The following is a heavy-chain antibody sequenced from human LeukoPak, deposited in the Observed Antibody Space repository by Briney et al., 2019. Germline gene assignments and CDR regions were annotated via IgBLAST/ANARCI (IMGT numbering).Heavy chain of an antibody. CDR3: ARNFPLTGYVGPVDP. J-gene: IGHJ5*02. V-gene: IGHV1-2*02. D-gene: IGHD1-20*01. Sequence: ASVKVSCKASGYTFTGYYMHWVRQAPGQGLEWMGWINPNSGGTNYAQKFQGRVTMTRDTSISTAYMELSSLRSDDTAVYYCARNFPLTGYVGPVDPWGQGTLVNGSS. CDR2: INPNSGGT. CDR1: GYTFTGYY.